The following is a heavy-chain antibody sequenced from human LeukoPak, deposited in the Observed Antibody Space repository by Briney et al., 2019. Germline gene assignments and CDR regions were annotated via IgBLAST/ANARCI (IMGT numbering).Heavy chain of an antibody. Sequence: GGSRRLSCAASGFTFSSYSMNWVRQAPGKGLEWVSFISSSSTYIYYADSLKGRFTISRDNAKNSLYLQMNSLRAEDTAVYYCARRYCSSTSCYGDIPYYYGMDVWGQGTTVTVSS. CDR3: ARRYCSSTSCYGDIPYYYGMDV. CDR1: GFTFSSYS. CDR2: ISSSSTYI. V-gene: IGHV3-21*01. J-gene: IGHJ6*02. D-gene: IGHD2-2*01.